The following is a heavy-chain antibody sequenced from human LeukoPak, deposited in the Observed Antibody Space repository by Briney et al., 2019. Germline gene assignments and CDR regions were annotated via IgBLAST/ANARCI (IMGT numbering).Heavy chain of an antibody. J-gene: IGHJ4*02. CDR2: IIPILGIA. CDR1: GGTFSSYA. CDR3: ARSAERKVGATTADY. V-gene: IGHV1-69*04. D-gene: IGHD1-26*01. Sequence: ASVKVSCKASGGTFSSYAISWVRQAPGQGLEWMGRIIPILGIANYAQKFQGRVTITADKSTSTAYMELSSLRSEDTAEYYCARSAERKVGATTADYWGQGTLVTVSS.